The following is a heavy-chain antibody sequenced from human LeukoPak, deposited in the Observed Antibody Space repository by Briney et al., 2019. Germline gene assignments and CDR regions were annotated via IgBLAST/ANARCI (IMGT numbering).Heavy chain of an antibody. CDR3: AKGGNWNGLNYFDY. Sequence: PGGSLRLSCAASGFTFSSYGVHWVRQAPGKGLEWVAVISYDGSNKYYADSVKGRFTISRDNSKNTLYLQMNSLRAEDTAVYYCAKGGNWNGLNYFDYWGQGTLVTVSS. V-gene: IGHV3-30*18. D-gene: IGHD1-1*01. CDR2: ISYDGSNK. CDR1: GFTFSSYG. J-gene: IGHJ4*02.